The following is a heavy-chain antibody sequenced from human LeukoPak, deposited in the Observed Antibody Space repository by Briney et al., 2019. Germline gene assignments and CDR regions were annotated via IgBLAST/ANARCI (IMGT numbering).Heavy chain of an antibody. D-gene: IGHD3-3*01. CDR3: ARGGRFLEWLLYRYYFDY. Sequence: SETLSLTCSVSGASVSSDDYYWSWIRQPPGKGLEWIGYIYYSGSTYYNPSLKSRVTISVGTSKNQFSLKLSSVTAADTAVYYCARGGRFLEWLLYRYYFDYWGQGTLVTVSS. CDR1: GASVSSDDYY. V-gene: IGHV4-30-4*08. J-gene: IGHJ4*02. CDR2: IYYSGST.